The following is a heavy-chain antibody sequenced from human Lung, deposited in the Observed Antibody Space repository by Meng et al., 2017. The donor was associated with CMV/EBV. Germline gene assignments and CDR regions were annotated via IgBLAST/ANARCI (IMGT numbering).Heavy chain of an antibody. CDR1: GGSISSGGYY. J-gene: IGHJ5*02. CDR3: ARASYGSGSPLGESWFDP. V-gene: IGHV4-31*03. D-gene: IGHD3-10*01. Sequence: QVPRQESGPGLVKPSQTLSLTCTVSGGSISSGGYYWSWIRQHPGKGLEWIGYIHSSGSTYYNPSLRSRLTMSVDTSKNQFSLKLSSVTAADTAVYYCARASYGSGSPLGESWFDPWGQGTLVTVSS. CDR2: IHSSGST.